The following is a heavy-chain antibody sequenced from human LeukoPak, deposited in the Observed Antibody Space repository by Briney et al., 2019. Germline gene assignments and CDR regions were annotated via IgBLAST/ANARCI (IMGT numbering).Heavy chain of an antibody. D-gene: IGHD3-10*01. J-gene: IGHJ4*02. CDR3: ARMVPQGYYFDY. CDR1: GFTFSSYG. V-gene: IGHV3-30*03. CDR2: ISYDGSNK. Sequence: GGSLRLSCAASGFTFSSYGMHWVRQAPGKGLEWVTVISYDGSNKYYADSVKGRFTVSRDNSKNTLYLQMNSLRAEDTAVYYCARMVPQGYYFDYWGQGTLVTVSS.